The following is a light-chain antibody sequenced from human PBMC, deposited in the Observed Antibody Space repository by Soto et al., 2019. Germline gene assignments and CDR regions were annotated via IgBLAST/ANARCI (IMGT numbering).Light chain of an antibody. Sequence: DIQMTQSPSSLSSSVGDMFTITCRASQSISSYLNWYQQKPGKAPNLLVYAASSLQSGVPSRFSGSGSGTEFTLTISSLQPDDFATYYCQQYNSYLTFAQGTRWIS. J-gene: IGKJ1*01. CDR2: AAS. V-gene: IGKV1-39*01. CDR3: QQYNSYLT. CDR1: QSISSY.